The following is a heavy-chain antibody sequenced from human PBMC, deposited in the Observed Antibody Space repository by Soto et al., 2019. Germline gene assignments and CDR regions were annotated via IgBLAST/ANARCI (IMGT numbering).Heavy chain of an antibody. CDR2: INPSAGDT. J-gene: IGHJ4*02. Sequence: ASVKVSCKASGYTFTTYYIHWVRQAPGQGLEWMGIINPSAGDTSYAQKFQGRVTMTRDTSTSTVYVELSSLRSEDTAVYFCARYSGNYYFDYWGQGTLVTVSS. CDR3: ARYSGNYYFDY. D-gene: IGHD1-26*01. V-gene: IGHV1-46*01. CDR1: GYTFTTYY.